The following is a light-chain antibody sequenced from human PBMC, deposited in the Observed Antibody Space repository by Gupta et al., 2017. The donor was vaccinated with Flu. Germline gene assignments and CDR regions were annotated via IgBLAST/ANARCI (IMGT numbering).Light chain of an antibody. CDR3: QQRSNWPPRFS. CDR1: QSFSDN. J-gene: IGKJ4*01. V-gene: IGKV3-11*01. Sequence: EIVLTQSPATLSLFPGVTATLTCRASQSFSDNLVWYQQKPGQAPRLLIYDVSIRATGIPARFRGSGSGTDFTLTIDSLEPEDSAVYYCQQRSNWPPRFSFGGGTRVEI. CDR2: DVS.